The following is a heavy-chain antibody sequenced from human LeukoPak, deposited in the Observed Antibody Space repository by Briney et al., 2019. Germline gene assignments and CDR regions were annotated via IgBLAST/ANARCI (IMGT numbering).Heavy chain of an antibody. V-gene: IGHV4-30-2*01. J-gene: IGHJ5*02. CDR3: ARDGGYSYGPNWFDP. CDR1: GGSFSGYY. CDR2: IYHSGST. D-gene: IGHD5-18*01. Sequence: PSETLSLTCAVSGGSFSGYYWSWIRQPPGKGLEWIGYIYHSGSTYYNPSLKSRVTILVDRSKNQFSLKLSSVTAADTAVYYCARDGGYSYGPNWFDPWGQGTLVTVSS.